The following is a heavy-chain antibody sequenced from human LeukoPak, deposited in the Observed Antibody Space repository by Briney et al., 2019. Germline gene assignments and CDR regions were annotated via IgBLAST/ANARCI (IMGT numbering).Heavy chain of an antibody. D-gene: IGHD6-13*01. CDR2: VYYSGST. J-gene: IGHJ4*02. V-gene: IGHV4-59*04. CDR1: GGSISSYY. CDR3: AASYSTSWPEMDY. Sequence: AGTLSLTCTVSGGSISSYYWSWIRQPPGKGLEWIGTVYYSGSTNYNPSLKSRVTISVDTSRNQFSLKLSSVTAADTAVYYCAASYSTSWPEMDYWGQGTLVTVSS.